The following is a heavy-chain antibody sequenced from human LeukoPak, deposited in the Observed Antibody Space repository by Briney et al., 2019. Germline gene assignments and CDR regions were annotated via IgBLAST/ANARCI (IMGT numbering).Heavy chain of an antibody. CDR2: INPDGSEK. Sequence: GGSLRLSCAVSGFTFSSDWMIWVRQAPGKGLEWVANINPDGSEKNYVDSVRGRFTISRDNAKNTVYLQMNSLRAEDTAVFYCVRDLVDPADYWGQGTLVTVPS. V-gene: IGHV3-7*01. J-gene: IGHJ4*02. CDR3: VRDLVDPADY. CDR1: GFTFSSDW. D-gene: IGHD2-8*02.